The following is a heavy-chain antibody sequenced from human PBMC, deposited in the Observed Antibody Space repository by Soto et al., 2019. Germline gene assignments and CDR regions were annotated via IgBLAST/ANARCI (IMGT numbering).Heavy chain of an antibody. J-gene: IGHJ4*02. CDR2: ITDTGGDA. V-gene: IGHV3-23*01. D-gene: IGHD3-10*01. CDR3: ASLAIGTIIRGAPDF. CDR1: GITFGSRA. Sequence: EVQLLESGGDLIQPGGSLRLSCVASGITFGSRAMSWVRQAPGEGLEWVSTITDTGGDAKYADSVRGRFTISRDNSKNSLYLQMNSLRAEDTAMYYCASLAIGTIIRGAPDFWGQGTLVTVSS.